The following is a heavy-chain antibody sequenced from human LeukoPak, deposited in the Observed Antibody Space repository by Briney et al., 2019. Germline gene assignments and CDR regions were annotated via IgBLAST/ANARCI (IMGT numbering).Heavy chain of an antibody. D-gene: IGHD2-15*01. Sequence: ASVKDSCKVSGYTLTELSMHWVRQAPGKGLEWMGGFDPEDGETIYAQKFQGRVTMTEDTSTDTAYMELSSLRSEDTAVYYCATSVCSGGSCYSSPLAYWGQGTLVTVSS. CDR1: GYTLTELS. CDR2: FDPEDGET. V-gene: IGHV1-24*01. J-gene: IGHJ4*02. CDR3: ATSVCSGGSCYSSPLAY.